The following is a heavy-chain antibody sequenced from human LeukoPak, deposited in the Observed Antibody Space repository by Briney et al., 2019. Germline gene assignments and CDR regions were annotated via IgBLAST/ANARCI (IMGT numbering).Heavy chain of an antibody. D-gene: IGHD1-1*01. CDR1: GYSFTTYG. CDR2: ISGYNGNT. CDR3: ARATNSQSPTDY. V-gene: IGHV1-18*01. J-gene: IGHJ4*02. Sequence: ASVKVSCKASGYSFTTYGINWVRQAPGQGLEWMGWISGYNGNTNYAQNLQGRVTMTTDTSTGTAYMELRSLTSDDTAAYYCARATNSQSPTDYWGQGTLVTVSS.